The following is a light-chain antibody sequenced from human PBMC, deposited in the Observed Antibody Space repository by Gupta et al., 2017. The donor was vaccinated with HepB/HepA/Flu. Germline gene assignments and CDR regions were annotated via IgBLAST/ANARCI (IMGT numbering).Light chain of an antibody. CDR3: QAWDSSTYVA. CDR1: KLGNKY. J-gene: IGLJ2*01. V-gene: IGLV3-1*01. Sequence: SYDLTQPPSGSVSPGQTASITCSGDKLGNKYACWYQQKPGQSPVLVIYQDTKRPSGIPERFSGSNSGNTATLTISGTQAMDEADYYCQAWDSSTYVAFGGGSKLTVL. CDR2: QDT.